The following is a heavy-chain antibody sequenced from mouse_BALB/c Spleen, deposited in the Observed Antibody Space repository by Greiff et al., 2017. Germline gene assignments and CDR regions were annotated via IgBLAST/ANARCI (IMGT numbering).Heavy chain of an antibody. V-gene: IGHV5-17*02. CDR3: ARLRLDY. J-gene: IGHJ2*01. CDR2: ISSGSSTI. CDR1: GFTFSSFG. Sequence: EVKLVESGGGLVQPGGSRKLSCAASGFTFSSFGMHWVRQAPEKGLEWVAYISSGSSTIYYADTVKGRFTISRDNPKNTLFLQMTSLRSEDTAMYYCARLRLDYWGQGTTLTVSS.